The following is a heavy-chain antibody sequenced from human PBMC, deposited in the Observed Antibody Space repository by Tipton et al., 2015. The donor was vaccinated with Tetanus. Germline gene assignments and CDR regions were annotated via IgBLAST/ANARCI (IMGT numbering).Heavy chain of an antibody. CDR2: ISGSGGGT. J-gene: IGHJ3*02. D-gene: IGHD2-21*02. Sequence: SLRLSCAASGFTFSSYAMSWVRQAPGKGLEWVSAISGSGGGTYYADSVKGLFTISRDNSKNTLYLQMNSLRAEDTALYYCAKTIVVVTAESAFDIWDQGTMVTVSS. V-gene: IGHV3-23*01. CDR1: GFTFSSYA. CDR3: AKTIVVVTAESAFDI.